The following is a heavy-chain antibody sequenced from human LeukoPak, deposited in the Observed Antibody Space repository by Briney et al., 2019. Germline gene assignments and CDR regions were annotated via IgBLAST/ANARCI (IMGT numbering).Heavy chain of an antibody. Sequence: GASVKVSCKASGYIYTSYDINWVRQATGQGLEGMGWMSPNSGNTGYAQKFQGRVTMTRNTSISTAYMELSSLRSEDTAVYYCARVPAARFKYNWFDPWGQGTLVTVSS. D-gene: IGHD2-2*01. CDR2: MSPNSGNT. V-gene: IGHV1-8*01. CDR1: GYIYTSYD. CDR3: ARVPAARFKYNWFDP. J-gene: IGHJ5*02.